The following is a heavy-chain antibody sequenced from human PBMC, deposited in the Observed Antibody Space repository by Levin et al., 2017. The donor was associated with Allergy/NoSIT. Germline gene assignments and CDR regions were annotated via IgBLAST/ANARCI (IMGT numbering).Heavy chain of an antibody. CDR1: GYTLTELS. CDR3: ATGIKGYSYPSG. CDR2: FDPEDGET. J-gene: IGHJ4*02. Sequence: ASVKVSCKVSGYTLTELSMHWVRQAPGKGLEWMGGFDPEDGETIYAQKFQGRVTMTEDTSTDTAYMELSSLRSEDTAVYYCATGIKGYSYPSGWGQGTLVTVSS. V-gene: IGHV1-24*01. D-gene: IGHD5-18*01.